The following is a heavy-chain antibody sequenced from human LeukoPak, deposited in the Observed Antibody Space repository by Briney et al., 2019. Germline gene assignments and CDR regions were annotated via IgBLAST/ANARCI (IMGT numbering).Heavy chain of an antibody. Sequence: PSETLSLTCTVSGDSTSTYYWSWLRQPAGNKLEWIGRVYNSGNTNYNPSLKSRVTVSVDTSKNQFSLRLTSVTAADTAVYYCAREGGSYRPLDYSGQGTLVTVS. V-gene: IGHV4-4*07. D-gene: IGHD3-16*02. J-gene: IGHJ4*02. CDR3: AREGGSYRPLDY. CDR1: GDSTSTYY. CDR2: VYNSGNT.